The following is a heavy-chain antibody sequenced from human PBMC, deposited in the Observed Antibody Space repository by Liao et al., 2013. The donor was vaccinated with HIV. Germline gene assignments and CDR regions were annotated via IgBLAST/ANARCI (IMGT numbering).Heavy chain of an antibody. CDR2: IYTSGSS. D-gene: IGHD1-26*01. V-gene: IGHV4-61*02. CDR1: GDSISTGSHY. J-gene: IGHJ4*02. Sequence: QVQLQESGPGLVKPSQTLSLTCTVSGDSISTGSHYWSWIRQPAGKGLEYIGRIYTSGSSNYNPSLKSRVTISVDTSKNQFSLKLTSVTAADTAVYYCAIRAATWESWGQGTLVTVSS. CDR3: AIRAATWES.